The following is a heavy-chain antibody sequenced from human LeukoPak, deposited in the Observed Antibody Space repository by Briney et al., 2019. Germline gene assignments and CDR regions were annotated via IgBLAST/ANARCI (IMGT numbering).Heavy chain of an antibody. Sequence: PGGSLRLSCAASGFTFSSYGMHWVRQAPGKGLEWVAVIWYDGSNKYYADSVKGRFTISRDNSKNTLYLQMNSLRAEDTAVYYCARDDKYSSGWWYFDYWGQGTLVTVSS. J-gene: IGHJ4*02. V-gene: IGHV3-33*01. CDR3: ARDDKYSSGWWYFDY. CDR1: GFTFSSYG. D-gene: IGHD6-19*01. CDR2: IWYDGSNK.